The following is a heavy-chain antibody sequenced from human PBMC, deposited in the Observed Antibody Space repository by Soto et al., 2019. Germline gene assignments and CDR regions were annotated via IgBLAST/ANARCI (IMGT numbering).Heavy chain of an antibody. CDR2: INSDGSST. CDR3: AEDWAVRSGYKVY. CDR1: GFTFTSSA. Sequence: EVQLLESGGGLVQPGGSLRLSCTASGFTFTSSAMSWVRQVPGKGLEWVSVINSDGSSTDYADSVKGRFTISRDNSKNRLYLQMNSLRAEDTAVYYWAEDWAVRSGYKVYWGQGTLVTVSS. V-gene: IGHV3-23*03. D-gene: IGHD5-12*01. J-gene: IGHJ4*02.